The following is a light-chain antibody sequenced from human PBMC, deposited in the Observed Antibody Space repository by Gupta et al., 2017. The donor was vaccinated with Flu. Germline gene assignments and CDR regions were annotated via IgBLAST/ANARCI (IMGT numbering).Light chain of an antibody. CDR1: SSEGGSYDF. J-gene: IGLJ2*01. V-gene: IGLV2-23*01. Sequence: ASTTSWTGTSSEGGSYDFGSWDQQDPANDRNLMIYEGRKRAAVGANRFSCSKSGTTAALTIAGGQAEDEDDYYCGAEAGNDLVFGGGTKLTVL. CDR2: EGR. CDR3: GAEAGNDLV.